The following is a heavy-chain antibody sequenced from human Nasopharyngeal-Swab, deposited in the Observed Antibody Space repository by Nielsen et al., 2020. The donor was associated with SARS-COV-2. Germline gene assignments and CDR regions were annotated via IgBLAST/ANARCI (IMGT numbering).Heavy chain of an antibody. CDR1: GFIFSTYG. CDR2: IWYDGNKK. V-gene: IGHV3-33*01. J-gene: IGHJ3*02. Sequence: GGSLRLSCASSGFIFSTYGMQWVRQAPGKGLEWVAVIWYDGNKKYYGDSVKGRFIISRDNSKNMLYLQMNRLRAEDTAVYYCAADIAVAGPDAFDIWGQGTMVTVSS. CDR3: AADIAVAGPDAFDI. D-gene: IGHD6-19*01.